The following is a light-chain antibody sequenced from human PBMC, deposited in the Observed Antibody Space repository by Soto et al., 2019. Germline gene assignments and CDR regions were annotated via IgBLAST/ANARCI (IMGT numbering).Light chain of an antibody. CDR2: GAS. J-gene: IGKJ4*01. Sequence: EVLMTQSPATLSVSPGERATLSCRASVSISSNLAWYQQKVGQAPRLLIYGASIRATGIPARFSGSGSGTEFTLTISSLQSEDFAVYFCQQYNNWPPLTFGGGTKVEIK. CDR3: QQYNNWPPLT. CDR1: VSISSN. V-gene: IGKV3D-15*01.